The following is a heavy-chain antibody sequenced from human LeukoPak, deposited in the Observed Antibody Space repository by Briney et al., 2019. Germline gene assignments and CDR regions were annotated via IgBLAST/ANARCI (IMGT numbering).Heavy chain of an antibody. CDR1: GYTFTSYD. J-gene: IGHJ3*02. CDR3: ARVSRGRRYCSGGSCYSGDAFDI. D-gene: IGHD2-15*01. V-gene: IGHV1-8*03. Sequence: ASVKVSCKASGYTFTSYDINWVRQATGQGLEWMGWMNPNSGNTGYAQKFQGRVTITRNTSISTAYMELSSLRSEDTAVYYCARVSRGRRYCSGGSCYSGDAFDIWGQGTMVTVSS. CDR2: MNPNSGNT.